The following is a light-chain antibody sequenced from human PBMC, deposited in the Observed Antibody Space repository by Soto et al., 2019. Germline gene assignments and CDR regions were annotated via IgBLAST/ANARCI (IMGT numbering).Light chain of an antibody. V-gene: IGLV2-23*01. Sequence: QSALTQPASVSGSPGQSITISCTGTSSDVGSYNLVSWYQQHPGKAPKLMIYEGSKRPSGVSNRFSGSKSGNTASLTISGLQAEDEADYYCCSYAGRGTYVFXTGTKLTVL. CDR3: CSYAGRGTYV. CDR2: EGS. J-gene: IGLJ1*01. CDR1: SSDVGSYNL.